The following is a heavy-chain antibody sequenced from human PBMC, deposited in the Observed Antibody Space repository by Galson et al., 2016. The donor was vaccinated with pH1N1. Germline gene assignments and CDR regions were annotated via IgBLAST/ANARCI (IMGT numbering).Heavy chain of an antibody. CDR1: GGSFSDYY. D-gene: IGHD3-10*01. CDR3: ARVDFGGKLGD. CDR2: VNPSGST. V-gene: IGHV4-34*01. J-gene: IGHJ4*02. Sequence: SETLSLTCTVYGGSFSDYYWSWIRQPPGKGLEWIGEVNPSGSTIYNPSLNSRVIISADTSRNQFSLKLTSVTAADTAVYFCARVDFGGKLGDGGQGTQVTVSS.